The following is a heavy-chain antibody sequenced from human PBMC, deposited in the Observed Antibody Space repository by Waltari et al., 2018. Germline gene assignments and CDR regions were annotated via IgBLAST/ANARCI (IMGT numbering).Heavy chain of an antibody. CDR1: GYSISRGHY. CDR3: ARARADTAMVTPYYFDY. CDR2: IYHSGST. V-gene: IGHV4-38-2*02. Sequence: QVQLQESGPGLVKPSETLSLTCPASGYSISRGHYWGWIRQPPGKGVEWIGSIYHSGSTYYNPSLKSRVTISVDTSKNQFSLKLSSVTAADTAVYYCARARADTAMVTPYYFDYWGQGTLVTVSS. J-gene: IGHJ4*02. D-gene: IGHD5-18*01.